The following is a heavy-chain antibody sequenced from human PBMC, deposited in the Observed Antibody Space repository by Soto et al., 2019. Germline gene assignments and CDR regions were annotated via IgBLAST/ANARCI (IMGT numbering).Heavy chain of an antibody. CDR1: GFTFSSYA. V-gene: IGHV3-30-3*01. J-gene: IGHJ3*02. CDR2: ISYDGSNK. CDR3: ASRGYNWNDNDAFDI. D-gene: IGHD1-20*01. Sequence: QVQLVESGGGVVQPGRSLRLSCAASGFTFSSYAMHWVRQAPGKGLEGVAVISYDGSNKYYADSVKGRFTISRDNSKNTLYLQMDSLRAEDTAVFYCASRGYNWNDNDAFDIWGQGTMVTVSS.